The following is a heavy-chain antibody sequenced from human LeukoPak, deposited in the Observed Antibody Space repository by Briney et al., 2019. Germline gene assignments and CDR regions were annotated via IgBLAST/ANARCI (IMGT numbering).Heavy chain of an antibody. CDR3: ARDLGRYCSGGNCSYYYGMDV. J-gene: IGHJ6*02. CDR1: GFTFSSYG. V-gene: IGHV3-33*01. CDR2: IWYDGSNK. D-gene: IGHD2-15*01. Sequence: GRSLRLSCAASGFTFSSYGMHWVRQAPGKGLEWVAVIWYDGSNKYYIDSVKGRFTISRDNSKNTLYLQMNSLRAEDTAVYYCARDLGRYCSGGNCSYYYGMDVWGQGTTVTVSS.